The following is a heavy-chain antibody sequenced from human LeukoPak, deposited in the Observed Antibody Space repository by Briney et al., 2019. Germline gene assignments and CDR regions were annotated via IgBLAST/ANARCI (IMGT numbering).Heavy chain of an antibody. V-gene: IGHV4-38-2*02. CDR1: GDSIRSGYY. CDR2: IYQGGSA. D-gene: IGHD5-18*01. J-gene: IGHJ4*02. CDR3: ARAVGYSYGYVDY. Sequence: SETLSLTCTVSGDSIRSGYYWGWIRQPPGKGLEWIGSIYQGGSAYYNPSLKSRVTISVDTSKNQFSLKLSSVTAADTAVYYCARAVGYSYGYVDYWGQGTLVTVSS.